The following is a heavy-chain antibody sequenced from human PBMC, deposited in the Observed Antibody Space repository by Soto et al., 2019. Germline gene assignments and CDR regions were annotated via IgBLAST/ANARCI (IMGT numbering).Heavy chain of an antibody. D-gene: IGHD2-15*01. Sequence: SETLSLTCTVSGGSISSSSYYWGWIRQPPGKGLEWIGSIYYSGSTYYNPSLKSRVTISVDTSKNQFSLKLSSVTAADTAVYYCARQPLYCSGGSCYSGYFDYWGQGTLVTVSS. CDR1: GGSISSSSYY. CDR3: ARQPLYCSGGSCYSGYFDY. V-gene: IGHV4-39*01. CDR2: IYYSGST. J-gene: IGHJ4*02.